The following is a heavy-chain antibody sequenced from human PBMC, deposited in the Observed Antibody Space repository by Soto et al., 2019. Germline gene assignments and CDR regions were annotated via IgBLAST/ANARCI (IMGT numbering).Heavy chain of an antibody. D-gene: IGHD3-3*01. CDR2: ISGSGGST. J-gene: IGHJ6*03. Sequence: EVQLLESGGGLVQPGGSLRLSCAASGFTFSSYAMSWVRQAPGKGLEWVSAISGSGGSTYYADSVKGRFTISRDNSKNTLYLQMNSLRAEDTAVYYCAKDLPPYYDFWSGYYTYYYYYMDVWGKGTTVTVSS. CDR1: GFTFSSYA. CDR3: AKDLPPYYDFWSGYYTYYYYYMDV. V-gene: IGHV3-23*01.